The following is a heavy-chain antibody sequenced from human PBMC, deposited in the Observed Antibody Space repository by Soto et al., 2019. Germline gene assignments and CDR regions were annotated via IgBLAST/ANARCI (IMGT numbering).Heavy chain of an antibody. J-gene: IGHJ4*02. CDR2: INTNTGNP. CDR3: ASGKTGIAAAGSLVDY. Sequence: QVQLVQSGSELKNPGASVKVSCKASGYTFSSYAMTWVRQTPGQGLEWLGWINTNTGNPTYAQGFRGRFVFSFDTSASTAYLQICSVKAEDTAVYYCASGKTGIAAAGSLVDYWGQGTLVTVSS. CDR1: GYTFSSYA. D-gene: IGHD6-13*01. V-gene: IGHV7-4-1*01.